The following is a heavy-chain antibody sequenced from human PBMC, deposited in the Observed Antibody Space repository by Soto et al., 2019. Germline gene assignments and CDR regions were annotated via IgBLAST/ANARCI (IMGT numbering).Heavy chain of an antibody. V-gene: IGHV3-49*03. CDR2: IRSKAYGGTT. D-gene: IGHD3-16*01. J-gene: IGHJ4*02. CDR3: TRAVFPPYVDYLDY. Sequence: GGSLRLSCTASGFTFGDYAMSWFRQAPGKGLEWVGFIRSKAYGGTTEYAASVKGRFTISRDDSKSIAYLQMNSLKTEDTAVYYCTRAVFPPYVDYLDYWGQGTLVTVSS. CDR1: GFTFGDYA.